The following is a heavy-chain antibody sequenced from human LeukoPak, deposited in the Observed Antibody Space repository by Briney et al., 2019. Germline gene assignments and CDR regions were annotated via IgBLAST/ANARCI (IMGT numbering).Heavy chain of an antibody. J-gene: IGHJ4*02. V-gene: IGHV3-48*01. CDR1: GFTFSSYS. Sequence: GGSLRLSCAASGFTFSSYSMNWVRQAPGKGLEWVSYISSSSSTIYYADSVKGRFTISRDNAKNSLYLQMNSLRAEDTAVYYCASDCSSTSCWIIDYWGQGTLVTVSS. CDR2: ISSSSSTI. CDR3: ASDCSSTSCWIIDY. D-gene: IGHD2-2*01.